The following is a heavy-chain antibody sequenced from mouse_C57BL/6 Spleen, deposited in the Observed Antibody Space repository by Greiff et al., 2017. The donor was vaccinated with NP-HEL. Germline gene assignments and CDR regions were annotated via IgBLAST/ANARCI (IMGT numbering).Heavy chain of an antibody. J-gene: IGHJ3*01. Sequence: QVQLKQSGPELVKPGASVKISCKASGYAFSSSWMNWVKQRPGKGLEWIGRIYPGDGDTNYNGKFKGKATLTADKSSSTAYMQLSSLTSEDSAVDFCAREGDYYGRSPFAYWGQGTLVTVSA. D-gene: IGHD1-1*01. V-gene: IGHV1-82*01. CDR1: GYAFSSSW. CDR3: AREGDYYGRSPFAY. CDR2: IYPGDGDT.